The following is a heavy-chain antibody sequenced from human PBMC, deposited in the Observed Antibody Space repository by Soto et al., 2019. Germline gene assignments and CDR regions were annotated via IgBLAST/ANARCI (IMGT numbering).Heavy chain of an antibody. J-gene: IGHJ6*02. D-gene: IGHD2-15*01. CDR3: ARDHYCSGGSCYSYGMDV. V-gene: IGHV1-2*04. CDR2: INPNSGGT. Sequence: ASVKVSCKASGYTFTGYYMHCVRQAPGQGLEWMGWINPNSGGTNYAQKFQGWVTMTRDTSISTAYMELSRLRSDDTAVYYCARDHYCSGGSCYSYGMDVWGQGPTVTVSS. CDR1: GYTFTGYY.